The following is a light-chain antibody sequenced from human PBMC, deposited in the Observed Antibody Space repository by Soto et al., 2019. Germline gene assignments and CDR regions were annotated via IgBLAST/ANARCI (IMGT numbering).Light chain of an antibody. V-gene: IGKV2-28*01. Sequence: IVMTQSPLSLPVTPGEPASISCRSSQSLLHSNGYIYLDWYLQKPGQSPQLLIYLGSNRSSGVPDRFSGSGSGTDFTLKISRVEAEDVGVYYCMQALQTPTTFGQGTKVEIK. J-gene: IGKJ1*01. CDR1: QSLLHSNGYIY. CDR3: MQALQTPTT. CDR2: LGS.